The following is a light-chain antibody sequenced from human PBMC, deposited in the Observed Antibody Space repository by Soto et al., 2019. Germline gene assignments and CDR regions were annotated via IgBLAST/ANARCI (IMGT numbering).Light chain of an antibody. Sequence: DIQMHQYPSSLSVSVGDRVTITCRASQSISSYFNWYQQKQGTAPKLLIYAASSLQSGVPTRFTGNGTGPDFTLTIIRLKPEDLANYYCQQSDSTPTFGGGTKVELK. J-gene: IGKJ4*01. CDR3: QQSDSTPT. V-gene: IGKV1-39*01. CDR1: QSISSY. CDR2: AAS.